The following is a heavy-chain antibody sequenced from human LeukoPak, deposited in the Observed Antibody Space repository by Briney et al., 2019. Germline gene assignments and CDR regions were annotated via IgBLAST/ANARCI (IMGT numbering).Heavy chain of an antibody. J-gene: IGHJ4*02. D-gene: IGHD3-10*01. V-gene: IGHV1-18*01. CDR1: GYTFVNYG. CDR3: ARGYYALGSSYKFPGF. CDR2: ISVYNGNT. Sequence: ASVKVSCKASGYTFVNYGINWVRQAPGQGLEWMGWISVYNGNTIYAQKFQGGVTVTTDTSTSTAYMELRSLRSDDTAVYYCARGYYALGSSYKFPGFWGQGTLVTVSS.